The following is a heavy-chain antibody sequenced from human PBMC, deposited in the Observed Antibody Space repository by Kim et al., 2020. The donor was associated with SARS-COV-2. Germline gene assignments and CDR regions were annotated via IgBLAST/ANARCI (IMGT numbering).Heavy chain of an antibody. CDR2: INHSGST. CDR1: GGSFSGYY. V-gene: IGHV4-34*01. D-gene: IGHD3-22*01. J-gene: IGHJ4*02. Sequence: SETLSLTCAVYGGSFSGYYWSWIRQPPGKGLEWIGEINHSGSTNYNPSLKSRVTISVDTSKNQFSLKLSSVTAADTAVYYCARAPIKVITYYFDYWGQGTLVTVSS. CDR3: ARAPIKVITYYFDY.